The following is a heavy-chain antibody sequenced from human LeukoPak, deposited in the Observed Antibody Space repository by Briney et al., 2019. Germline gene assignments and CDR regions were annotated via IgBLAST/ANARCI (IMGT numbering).Heavy chain of an antibody. CDR1: GFTFSSYA. D-gene: IGHD2-2*01. J-gene: IGHJ4*02. V-gene: IGHV3-23*01. Sequence: GGSLRLSCAASGFTFSSYAMSWVRQAPGKGLEWVSAISGSGGSTYYADSVKGRFTISRDNSKNTPYLQMNSLRAEDTAVYYCAKDADIVVVPADYFDYWGQGTLVTVSS. CDR2: ISGSGGST. CDR3: AKDADIVVVPADYFDY.